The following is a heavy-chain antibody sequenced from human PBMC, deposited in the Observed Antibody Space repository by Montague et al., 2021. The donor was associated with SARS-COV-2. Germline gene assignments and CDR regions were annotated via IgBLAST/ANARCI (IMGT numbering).Heavy chain of an antibody. J-gene: IGHJ4*02. CDR2: IFRSGDG. V-gene: IGHV4-4*02. CDR3: VRGGTMTVVVFDY. CDR1: GDSISNSNW. Sequence: SETLSLTCTVSGDSISNSNWWTWVRQSPGRGLEWIGEIFRSGDGNYNPSLKSRVTMSVDMSRNQFSLSLSNVTAADTAFYYCVRGGTMTVVVFDYWGQGTLVTVSS. D-gene: IGHD3-22*01.